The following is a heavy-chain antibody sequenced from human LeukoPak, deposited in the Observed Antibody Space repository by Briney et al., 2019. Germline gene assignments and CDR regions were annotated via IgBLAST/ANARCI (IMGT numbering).Heavy chain of an antibody. Sequence: GRSLRLSCAASGFTFSSYGMHWVRQAPDKGLEWVAVISYDGSNKYYADFVKGRFTISRDNSKNTLYLQMNSLRAEDTAVYYCAKDLGSSGYFDYWGQGTLVTVSS. J-gene: IGHJ4*02. CDR1: GFTFSSYG. D-gene: IGHD3-22*01. CDR2: ISYDGSNK. V-gene: IGHV3-30*18. CDR3: AKDLGSSGYFDY.